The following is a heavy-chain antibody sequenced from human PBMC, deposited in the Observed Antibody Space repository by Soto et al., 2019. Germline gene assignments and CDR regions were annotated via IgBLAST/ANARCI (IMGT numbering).Heavy chain of an antibody. D-gene: IGHD6-19*01. CDR2: ISYDGSNK. J-gene: IGHJ4*02. CDR3: AKDRSAMAVAGLDY. V-gene: IGHV3-30*18. Sequence: GGSLRLSCAASGFTFSSYGMHWVRQAPGKGLEWVAVISYDGSNKYYADSVEGRFTISRDNSKNTLYLHMNSLRPEDTVVYYCAKDRSAMAVAGLDYWGQGTLVTVSS. CDR1: GFTFSSYG.